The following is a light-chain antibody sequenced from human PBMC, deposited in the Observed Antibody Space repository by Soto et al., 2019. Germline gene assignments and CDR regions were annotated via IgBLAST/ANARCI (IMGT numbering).Light chain of an antibody. J-gene: IGKJ1*01. CDR1: QGISSY. Sequence: AIRMTQSPSSLSASTGDRVTITCRASQGISSYLAWYQQRPGKAPKFLIYAASTLQSGVPSRFSGSGSGTDFTLTIRCLQSEDFATYYCQQYYSYPRTFGQGTKVEIK. V-gene: IGKV1-8*01. CDR2: AAS. CDR3: QQYYSYPRT.